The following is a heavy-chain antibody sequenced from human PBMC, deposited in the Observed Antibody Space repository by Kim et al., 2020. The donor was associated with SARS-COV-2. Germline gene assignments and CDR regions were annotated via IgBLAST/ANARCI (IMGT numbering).Heavy chain of an antibody. CDR3: AKDIRGYYYYGMDC. J-gene: IGHJ6*02. Sequence: DSVKGRFTISGDNAKNSLYLQMNSLRAEDTALYYCAKDIRGYYYYGMDCWGQGTTVTVSS. V-gene: IGHV3-9*01.